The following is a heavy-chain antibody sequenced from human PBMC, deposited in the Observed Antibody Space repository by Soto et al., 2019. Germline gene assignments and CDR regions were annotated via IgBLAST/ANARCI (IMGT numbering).Heavy chain of an antibody. CDR2: IIPIFGTA. V-gene: IGHV1-69*13. Sequence: ASVKVSCKASGGTFSSSAISWVRQAPGQGLEWMGGIIPIFGTANYAQKFQGRVTITPDESTSTAYMELSNLRSEDTAVYYCATLSSHAAYCGGDCPTAFWGQVTMGTVSS. J-gene: IGHJ4*02. CDR1: GGTFSSSA. D-gene: IGHD2-21*02. CDR3: ATLSSHAAYCGGDCPTAF.